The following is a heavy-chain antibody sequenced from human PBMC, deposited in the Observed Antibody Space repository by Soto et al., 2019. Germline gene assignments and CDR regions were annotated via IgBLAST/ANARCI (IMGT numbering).Heavy chain of an antibody. CDR2: IYYSGST. CDR1: GGSISSYY. J-gene: IGHJ4*02. Sequence: QVQLQESGPGLVKPSETLSLTCTVSGGSISSYYWSWIRQPPGKGLEWIGYIYYSGSTNYNPSLKSRVTISVDTSKNQFSLTLSSVTAADTAVYYCARASGYDSSSGYFDYWGQGTLVTVSS. CDR3: ARASGYDSSSGYFDY. V-gene: IGHV4-59*01. D-gene: IGHD5-12*01.